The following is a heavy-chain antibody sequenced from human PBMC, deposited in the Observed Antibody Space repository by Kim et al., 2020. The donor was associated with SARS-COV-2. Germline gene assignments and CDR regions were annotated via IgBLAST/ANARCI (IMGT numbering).Heavy chain of an antibody. CDR1: GYSFTSYW. V-gene: IGHV5-51*01. D-gene: IGHD6-19*01. Sequence: GESLKISCKGSGYSFTSYWIGWVRQMSGKGPEWMGIIYPGDSDTRYSPSFQGQVTISADKSISTAYLQWSSLQASDTAMYYCARLRRVAVAGRNWFDPWGQGTLVTVTS. CDR2: IYPGDSDT. J-gene: IGHJ5*02. CDR3: ARLRRVAVAGRNWFDP.